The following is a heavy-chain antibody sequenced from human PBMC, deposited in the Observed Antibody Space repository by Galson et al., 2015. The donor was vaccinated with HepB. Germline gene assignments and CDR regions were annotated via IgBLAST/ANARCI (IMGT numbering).Heavy chain of an antibody. CDR2: INSDGSRT. D-gene: IGHD1-26*01. V-gene: IGHV3-74*01. CDR3: ARGWEGERSVGLYY. J-gene: IGHJ4*02. CDR1: GFTFSSHR. Sequence: SLRLSCAASGFTFSSHRMYWVRQAPGTGLVWVSRINSDGSRTNYADSVKGRFTISRDNAKNTLSLQMTSLRAEDTAVYYCARGWEGERSVGLYYWGQGALVTVSS.